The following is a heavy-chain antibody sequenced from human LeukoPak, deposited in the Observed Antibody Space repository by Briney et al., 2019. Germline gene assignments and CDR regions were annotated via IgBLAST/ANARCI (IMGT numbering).Heavy chain of an antibody. CDR2: IRYDGSNK. CDR3: AKDLGWYYDSSGVDY. Sequence: PGGSLRLSCAASGFTFSSYGMHWVRQAPGKGLEWVAFIRYDGSNKYYADSVKGRFTISRDNSKNTLYLQMNSLRAEDTAVYYCAKDLGWYYDSSGVDYWGQGTLVTVSS. V-gene: IGHV3-30*02. J-gene: IGHJ4*02. CDR1: GFTFSSYG. D-gene: IGHD3-22*01.